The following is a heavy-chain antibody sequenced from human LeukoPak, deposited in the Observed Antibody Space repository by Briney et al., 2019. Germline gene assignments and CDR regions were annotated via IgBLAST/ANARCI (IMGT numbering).Heavy chain of an antibody. CDR3: ARDDGSATLGFDS. D-gene: IGHD1-26*01. Sequence: SVKVSCKASGTTFGRSAISWVRQAPGQGLEWMGGVIPILGTTNYAQKFQDRVSITTDESTSTAYMEVSSLRSVDTAVYYCARDDGSATLGFDSWGQGTLVTVSS. V-gene: IGHV1-69*05. CDR1: GTTFGRSA. CDR2: VIPILGTT. J-gene: IGHJ4*02.